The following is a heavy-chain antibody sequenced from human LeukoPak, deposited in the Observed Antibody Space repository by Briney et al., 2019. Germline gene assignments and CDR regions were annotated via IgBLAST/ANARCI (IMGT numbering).Heavy chain of an antibody. CDR2: FYTSGSP. J-gene: IGHJ4*02. D-gene: IGHD3-16*01. Sequence: SETLSLTSSVSGGYIGSYFWSWIRQPAGKELEYIGRFYTSGSPNYNPSLKSRVTMSVDTSKNQFSLRLSSVSPADTAVYYCARIGGITYFDYWGQGILVTVPS. CDR1: GGYIGSYF. V-gene: IGHV4-4*07. CDR3: ARIGGITYFDY.